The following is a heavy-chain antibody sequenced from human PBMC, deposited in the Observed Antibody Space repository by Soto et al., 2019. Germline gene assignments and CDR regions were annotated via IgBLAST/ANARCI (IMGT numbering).Heavy chain of an antibody. V-gene: IGHV3-15*01. CDR3: TTDLWRIAVVVGSTGYFNP. D-gene: IGHD2-15*01. CDR1: GFTFSDAW. CDR2: IKSKSDGGTT. J-gene: IGHJ5*02. Sequence: GGSLRLSCAASGFTFSDAWMSWVRQAPGQGLDWVGRIKSKSDGGTTEYAAPVRGRFTISRDDSKNTLYLQMNSLKTEDTAVYYCTTDLWRIAVVVGSTGYFNPWGQGTPVTVSS.